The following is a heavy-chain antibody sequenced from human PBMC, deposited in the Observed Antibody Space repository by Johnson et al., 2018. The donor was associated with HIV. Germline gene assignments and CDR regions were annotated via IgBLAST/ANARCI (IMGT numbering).Heavy chain of an antibody. Sequence: VLLVESGGGLVKPGGSLRVSCAASGFTFNRAWMSWVRQAPGKGLEWVGRVKSITDGGTTDYTAPVTGRFTISRDDSKNTLYLLMNSLKTDDTAVYYCTTGPVGATKGGGAFDIWGQGTMVTVSS. J-gene: IGHJ3*02. CDR3: TTGPVGATKGGGAFDI. CDR1: GFTFNRAW. D-gene: IGHD1-26*01. CDR2: VKSITDGGTT. V-gene: IGHV3-15*01.